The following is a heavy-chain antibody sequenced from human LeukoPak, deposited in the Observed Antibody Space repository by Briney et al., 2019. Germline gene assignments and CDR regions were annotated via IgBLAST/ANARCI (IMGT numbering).Heavy chain of an antibody. CDR3: ARGIKAWGTRGSYFDY. Sequence: PSETLSLTCTVSGGSIRSYYWSWIRQPPGQGLEWIGYIYYSGSTNYNPSLKSRVTISVDTSKNQFSLKLSSVTAADTAVYYCARGIKAWGTRGSYFDYWGQGTLVTVSS. D-gene: IGHD3-16*01. CDR2: IYYSGST. J-gene: IGHJ4*02. V-gene: IGHV4-59*01. CDR1: GGSIRSYY.